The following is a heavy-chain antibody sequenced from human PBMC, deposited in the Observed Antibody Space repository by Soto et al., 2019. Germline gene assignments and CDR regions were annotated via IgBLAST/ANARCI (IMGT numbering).Heavy chain of an antibody. D-gene: IGHD6-19*01. V-gene: IGHV3-23*01. J-gene: IGHJ3*01. Sequence: GGSLRLSCAASGLTFSNFAMNWVRQAPGKGLEWVSNISDSGGSTYYADSVKGRFTISRDNSKNTLYLQMNSLRGRDTAIYYCVKEGSGRYSRGCFDFWGRGTMVTVSS. CDR1: GLTFSNFA. CDR3: VKEGSGRYSRGCFDF. CDR2: ISDSGGST.